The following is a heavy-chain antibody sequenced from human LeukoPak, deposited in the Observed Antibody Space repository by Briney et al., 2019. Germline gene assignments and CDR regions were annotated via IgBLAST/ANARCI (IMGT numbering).Heavy chain of an antibody. CDR2: IYTGGST. CDR1: GASLSSGGYY. CDR3: VARNGDYSYMDV. Sequence: SETLSLTCTVSGASLSSGGYYWSWLRQPAGKGLEWIGRIYTGGSTNYSPSLKSRVTISVDASKNQFSLKLSSVTAADTAVYYCVARNGDYSYMDVWGKGTTVTVSS. J-gene: IGHJ6*03. V-gene: IGHV4-61*02. D-gene: IGHD1-1*01.